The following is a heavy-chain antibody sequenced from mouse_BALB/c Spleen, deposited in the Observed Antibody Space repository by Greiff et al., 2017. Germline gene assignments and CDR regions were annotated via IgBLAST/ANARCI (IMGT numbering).Heavy chain of an antibody. CDR1: GFNIKDYY. J-gene: IGHJ2*01. CDR2: IDPENGNT. CDR3: AGFYYYGVYYFDD. V-gene: IGHV14-1*02. D-gene: IGHD1-1*01. Sequence: VQLQQSGAELVRPGALVKLSCKASGFNIKDYYMHWVKQRPEQGLEWIGWIDPENGNTIYDPKFQGKASITADTSSNTAYLQLSSLTSEDTAVYYCAGFYYYGVYYFDDWGQGTTLTVSA.